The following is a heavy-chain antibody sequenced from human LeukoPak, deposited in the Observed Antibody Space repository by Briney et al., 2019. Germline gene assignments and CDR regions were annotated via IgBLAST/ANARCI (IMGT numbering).Heavy chain of an antibody. J-gene: IGHJ6*02. D-gene: IGHD3-3*01. V-gene: IGHV3-30-3*01. CDR1: GFTFSSYA. CDR2: ISYDGSNK. Sequence: PGRSLRLSCAASGFTFSSYAMHWVRQAPGKGLEWVAVISYDGSNKYYADSVKGRFTISRDNSKNTLYLQMNSLRAEDTAVYYCAKDLGPGYDFWSGFRVREGLEYYGMDVWGQGTTVTVSS. CDR3: AKDLGPGYDFWSGFRVREGLEYYGMDV.